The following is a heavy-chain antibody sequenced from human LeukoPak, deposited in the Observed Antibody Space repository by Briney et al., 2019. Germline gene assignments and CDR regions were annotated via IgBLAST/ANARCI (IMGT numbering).Heavy chain of an antibody. CDR3: ARDLHMRDIVVVPAAEFDY. CDR1: GGTFSSYA. Sequence: SVKVSCKASGGTFSSYAISWVRQAPGQGLEWMGRITPILGIANYAQKFQGRVTITADKSTSTAYMELSSLRSEDTAVYYCARDLHMRDIVVVPAAEFDYWGQGTLVTVSS. J-gene: IGHJ4*02. V-gene: IGHV1-69*04. D-gene: IGHD2-2*01. CDR2: ITPILGIA.